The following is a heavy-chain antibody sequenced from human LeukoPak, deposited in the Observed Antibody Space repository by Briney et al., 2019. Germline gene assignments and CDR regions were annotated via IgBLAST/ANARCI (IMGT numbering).Heavy chain of an antibody. CDR1: GDSISNYY. Sequence: SETLSLTCTVSGDSISNYYWSWIRQPPSEAPEWIGYINDNGRSNYSPSLKSRLTISLDTSTNQIFLQLSSVTAADKAVYYCARDRYGGGWFDPWGQGTLVTVSS. V-gene: IGHV4-59*01. CDR3: ARDRYGGGWFDP. D-gene: IGHD4-23*01. J-gene: IGHJ5*02. CDR2: INDNGRS.